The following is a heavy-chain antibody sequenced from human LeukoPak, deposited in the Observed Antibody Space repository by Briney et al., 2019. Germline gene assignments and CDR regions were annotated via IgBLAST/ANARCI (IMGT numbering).Heavy chain of an antibody. CDR2: IYYSGST. CDR1: GGSISRYY. J-gene: IGHJ4*02. D-gene: IGHD2-8*02. CDR3: ARHPGPVDFFDS. V-gene: IGHV4-59*08. Sequence: SETLSLTCTVSGGSISRYYWSWIRQFPGKGLEWIGYIYYSGSTNYNPSLKSRVTISVDTSKNQFSLKLGSVTAADTAVYYCARHPGPVDFFDSWGQGTLVTVSS.